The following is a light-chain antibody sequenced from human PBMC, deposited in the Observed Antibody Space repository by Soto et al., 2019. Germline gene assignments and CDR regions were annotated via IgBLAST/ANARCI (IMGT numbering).Light chain of an antibody. CDR1: SSNIGSNT. V-gene: IGLV1-44*01. CDR2: SDN. Sequence: QSVLTQPPSASGTPGQRVTISCSGSSSNIGSNTVNWYQQLPGTAPKLLIYSDNQRPSGVPDRFSGSKSVTSVSLAISGLQSEDEADYYCAAWDDSLNGVVFGGGTKLTVL. CDR3: AAWDDSLNGVV. J-gene: IGLJ2*01.